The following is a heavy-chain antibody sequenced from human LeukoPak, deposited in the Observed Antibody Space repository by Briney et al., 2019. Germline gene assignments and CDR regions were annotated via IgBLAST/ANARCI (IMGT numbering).Heavy chain of an antibody. CDR2: ISYDGSNK. CDR1: GFTFSSYA. D-gene: IGHD2-21*01. Sequence: GGSLRLSCAASGFTFSSYAMHWVRQAPGKGLEWVAVISYDGSNKYYADSVKGRFTISRDNSKSTLYLQMNSLRAEDTAVYYCARSYCGGDCFYGMDVWGQGTTVTVSS. CDR3: ARSYCGGDCFYGMDV. V-gene: IGHV3-30-3*01. J-gene: IGHJ6*02.